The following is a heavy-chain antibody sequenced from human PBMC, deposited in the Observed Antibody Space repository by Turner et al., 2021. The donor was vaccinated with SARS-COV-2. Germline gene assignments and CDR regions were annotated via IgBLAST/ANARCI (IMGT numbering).Heavy chain of an antibody. V-gene: IGHV3-30*18. J-gene: IGHJ4*02. CDR2: ITYDGSEK. Sequence: QVQLVESGGGVVPPGRSLRPSSAASGFTFSHYAIHRVRQAPGKGLEWVAVITYDGSEKLYADSVKGRFTISRDNSKNTLYLQMNSLRPEETAEYYCAKGPYFDYWGQGTLVTVSS. CDR1: GFTFSHYA. CDR3: AKGPYFDY.